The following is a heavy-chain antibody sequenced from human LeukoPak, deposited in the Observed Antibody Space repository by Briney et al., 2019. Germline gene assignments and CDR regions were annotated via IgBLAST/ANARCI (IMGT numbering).Heavy chain of an antibody. V-gene: IGHV1-2*06. D-gene: IGHD3-3*01. CDR2: INPNSGGT. Sequence: GASVKVSCKASGYTFTGYYMHWVRQAPGQGLEWMGRINPNSGGTNYAQKFQGRVTMTRDTSISTAYMELSRLRSDDTAVYYCATIFRVVIIPADDAFDIWGQGTMVTVSS. CDR3: ATIFRVVIIPADDAFDI. J-gene: IGHJ3*02. CDR1: GYTFTGYY.